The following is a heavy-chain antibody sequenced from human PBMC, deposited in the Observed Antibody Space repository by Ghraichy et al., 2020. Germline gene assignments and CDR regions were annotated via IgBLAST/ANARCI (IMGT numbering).Heavy chain of an antibody. CDR1: GGSVSSGSYY. V-gene: IGHV4-61*01. CDR3: ARRIAAAGTYNWFDP. Sequence: SETLSLTCTVSGGSVSSGSYYWSWIRQPPGKGLEWIGYIYYSGSTNYNPSLKSRVTISVDTSKNQFSLKLSSVTAADTAVYYCARRIAAAGTYNWFDPWGQGTLVTVSS. D-gene: IGHD6-13*01. J-gene: IGHJ5*02. CDR2: IYYSGST.